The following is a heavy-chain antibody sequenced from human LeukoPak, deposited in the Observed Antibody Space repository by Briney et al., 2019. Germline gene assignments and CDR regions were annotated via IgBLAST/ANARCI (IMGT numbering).Heavy chain of an antibody. CDR1: GGSISSSSYY. V-gene: IGHV4-39*01. CDR2: ICYSGST. D-gene: IGHD6-6*01. Sequence: SETLSLTCTVSGGSISSSSYYWGWIRQPPGKGLEWIGSICYSGSTYYNPSLKSRVTISVDTSKNQFSLKLSSVTAADTAVYYCARRIAAPWYFDLWGRGTLVTVSS. J-gene: IGHJ2*01. CDR3: ARRIAAPWYFDL.